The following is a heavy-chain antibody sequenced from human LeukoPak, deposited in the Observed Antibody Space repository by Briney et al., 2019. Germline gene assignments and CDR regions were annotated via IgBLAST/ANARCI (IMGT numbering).Heavy chain of an antibody. D-gene: IGHD3-16*01. CDR2: INHSGST. CDR3: ARGDYVLRTKQFDY. CDR1: GGSFSGYY. Sequence: SETLSLTCAVYGGSFSGYYWSWIRQPPGKGLEWIGEINHSGSTNYNPSLKSRVTISVDTSKNQFSLKLSSVTAADTAVYYCARGDYVLRTKQFDYWGQGTLVTVSS. J-gene: IGHJ4*02. V-gene: IGHV4-34*01.